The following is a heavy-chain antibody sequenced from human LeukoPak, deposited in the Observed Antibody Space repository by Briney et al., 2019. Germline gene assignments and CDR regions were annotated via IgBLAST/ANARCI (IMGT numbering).Heavy chain of an antibody. CDR3: ARGSRLPSTVTSSPGDY. D-gene: IGHD4-17*01. Sequence: ASVKVSCKASGYTFTSYDINWVRQATGQGLEWMGSMNPNSGNTGYAQKLQGRVTMTRNTSISTAYMELSSLRSEDTAVYYCARGSRLPSTVTSSPGDYWGQGTLVTVSS. CDR2: MNPNSGNT. CDR1: GYTFTSYD. J-gene: IGHJ4*02. V-gene: IGHV1-8*01.